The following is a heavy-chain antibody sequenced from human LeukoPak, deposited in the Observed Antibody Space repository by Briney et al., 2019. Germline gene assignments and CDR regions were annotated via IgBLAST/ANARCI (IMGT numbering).Heavy chain of an antibody. J-gene: IGHJ5*02. CDR1: GFTFSSYV. D-gene: IGHD3-10*01. V-gene: IGHV3-30*18. Sequence: GGSLTLSCPASGFTFSSYVMHWLRQPPGKGLEGVAVISYDGSNKYYPHSVKGRFTISRDNSKNTLYLQMNSLRAEDTAVYYCAKRGRFAGIWFDPWGQGTLVTVSS. CDR3: AKRGRFAGIWFDP. CDR2: ISYDGSNK.